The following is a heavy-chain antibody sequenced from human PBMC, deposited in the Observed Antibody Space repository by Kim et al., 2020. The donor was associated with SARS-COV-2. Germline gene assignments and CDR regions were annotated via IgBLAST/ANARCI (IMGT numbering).Heavy chain of an antibody. V-gene: IGHV4-34*01. D-gene: IGHD3-3*01. CDR3: ARGDYDFWSGYYRGFDY. Sequence: RRSRVTISVDTSKSQFSLKLSSVTAADTAVYYCARGDYDFWSGYYRGFDYWGQGTLVTVSS. J-gene: IGHJ4*02.